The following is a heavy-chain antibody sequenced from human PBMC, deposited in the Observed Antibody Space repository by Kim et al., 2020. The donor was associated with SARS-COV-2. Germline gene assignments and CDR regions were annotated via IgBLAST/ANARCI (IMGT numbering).Heavy chain of an antibody. Sequence: ASVKVSCKASGYTFTSYYMHWVRQAPGQGLEWMGIINPSGGSTSYAQKFQGRVTMTRDTSTSTVYMELSSLRSEDTAVYYCARDFVVVPAADAPYQFMVGGFDYCYGMDVWGQGTTVTVSS. V-gene: IGHV1-46*01. J-gene: IGHJ6*02. CDR2: INPSGGST. CDR1: GYTFTSYY. D-gene: IGHD2-2*01. CDR3: ARDFVVVPAADAPYQFMVGGFDYCYGMDV.